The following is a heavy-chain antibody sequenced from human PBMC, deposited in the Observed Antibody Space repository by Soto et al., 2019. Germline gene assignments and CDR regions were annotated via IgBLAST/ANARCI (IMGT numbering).Heavy chain of an antibody. D-gene: IGHD3-22*01. CDR1: GGSVSSGSYY. V-gene: IGHV4-61*01. Sequence: SETLSLTCTVSGGSVSSGSYYWSWIRQPPGKGLEWIGYIYYSGSTNYNPSLKSRVTISVDTSKTQFSLKLSSVTAADTAVYYCARDKVDDSSGYYPYYFDYWGQGTLVTVSS. CDR3: ARDKVDDSSGYYPYYFDY. J-gene: IGHJ4*02. CDR2: IYYSGST.